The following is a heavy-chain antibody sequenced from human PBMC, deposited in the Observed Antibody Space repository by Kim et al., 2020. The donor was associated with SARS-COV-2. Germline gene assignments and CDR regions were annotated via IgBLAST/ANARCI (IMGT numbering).Heavy chain of an antibody. CDR3: ARDGGSSWYREGPDYYYGMDV. Sequence: SVKVSCKASGGTFSSYAISWVRQAPGQGLEWMGGIIPIFGTANYAQKFQGRVTITADESTSTAYMELSSLRSEDTAVYYCARDGGSSWYREGPDYYYGMDVWGQGTTVTVSS. CDR1: GGTFSSYA. CDR2: IIPIFGTA. V-gene: IGHV1-69*13. J-gene: IGHJ6*02. D-gene: IGHD6-13*01.